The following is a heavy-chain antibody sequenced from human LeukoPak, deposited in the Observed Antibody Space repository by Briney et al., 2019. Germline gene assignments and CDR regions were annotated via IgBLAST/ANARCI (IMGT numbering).Heavy chain of an antibody. CDR2: IKQDGSEK. J-gene: IGHJ6*03. CDR3: AREGGGCSGGSCLLGYYYYYMDV. D-gene: IGHD2-15*01. CDR1: GFTFSSYW. Sequence: GGSLRLSCAASGFTFSSYWMTWVRQAPGKGLEWVGNIKQDGSEKYYVDSVKGRFTISRDNAKNSLYLQMNSLRAEDTAVYYCAREGGGCSGGSCLLGYYYYYMDVWGKGTTVTVSS. V-gene: IGHV3-7*01.